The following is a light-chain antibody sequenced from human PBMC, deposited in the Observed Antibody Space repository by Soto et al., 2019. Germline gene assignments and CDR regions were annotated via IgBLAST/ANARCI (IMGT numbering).Light chain of an antibody. V-gene: IGKV3-15*01. CDR1: QSVNTN. Sequence: EIVMTQSPATLSVSPGEGATLSCRASQSVNTNLAWYQQKPGQAPRLLIYGASTRATGIPAMFSGSGSGRELTLTNGSLQSDDFGFYYCQQYNNWWAFGQGTKAEIK. CDR3: QQYNNWWA. CDR2: GAS. J-gene: IGKJ1*01.